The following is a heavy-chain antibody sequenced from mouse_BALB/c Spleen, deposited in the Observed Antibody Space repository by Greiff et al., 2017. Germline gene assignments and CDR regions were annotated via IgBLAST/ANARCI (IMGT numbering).Heavy chain of an antibody. J-gene: IGHJ2*01. CDR1: GFTFSSYA. V-gene: IGHV5-6-5*01. CDR2: ISSGGST. CDR3: ARDGSYFDY. D-gene: IGHD1-1*01. Sequence: EVNLVESGGGLVKPGGSLKLSCAASGFTFSSYAMSWVRQTPEKRLEWVASISSGGSTYYPDSVKGRFTISRDNARNILYLQMSSLRSEDTAMYYCARDGSYFDYWGQGTTLTVSS.